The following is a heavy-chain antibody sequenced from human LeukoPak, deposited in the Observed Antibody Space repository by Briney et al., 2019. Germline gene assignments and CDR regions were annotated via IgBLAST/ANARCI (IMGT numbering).Heavy chain of an antibody. Sequence: VSVKVSCKASGYTFTSYAMHWVRQAPGQRLEWMGWINAGNGNTKYSQKFQGRVTITRDTSASTAYMELSSLRSEDTAVYYCARGGGIAARTFDYWGQGTLVTVSS. CDR1: GYTFTSYA. CDR2: INAGNGNT. V-gene: IGHV1-3*01. CDR3: ARGGGIAARTFDY. D-gene: IGHD6-6*01. J-gene: IGHJ4*02.